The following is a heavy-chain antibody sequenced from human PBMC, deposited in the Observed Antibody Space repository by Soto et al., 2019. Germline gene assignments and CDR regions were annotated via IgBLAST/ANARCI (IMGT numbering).Heavy chain of an antibody. CDR1: AYTFTSYH. J-gene: IGHJ3*02. CDR3: ARNLYGRAFDI. V-gene: IGHV1-18*04. CDR2: INAFDDDT. Sequence: QAQLEQSGPEVKRPGASLKVSCKASAYTFTSYHISWVRQAPGQGLEWIGLINAFDDDTNYSQKCQDRVTMTAHRSTDTAYLDLRSLGSDDTAIYYCARNLYGRAFDIWGQGTMVTVSS. D-gene: IGHD2-8*01.